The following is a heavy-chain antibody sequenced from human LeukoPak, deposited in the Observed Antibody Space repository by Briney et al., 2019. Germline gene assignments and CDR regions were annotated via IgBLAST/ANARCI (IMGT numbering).Heavy chain of an antibody. D-gene: IGHD1-1*01. CDR1: GFTFTSHV. Sequence: GGSLRLSCSASGFTFTSHVMHWVRQAPGKGLQYVSGISMNVQTTYYAGSVKGRFTISRDSSKNTVYLQMNSRTAEDTAVYYCVREGLERRTNFGYWGQGTLVSVS. CDR2: ISMNVQTT. CDR3: VREGLERRTNFGY. J-gene: IGHJ4*02. V-gene: IGHV3-64D*06.